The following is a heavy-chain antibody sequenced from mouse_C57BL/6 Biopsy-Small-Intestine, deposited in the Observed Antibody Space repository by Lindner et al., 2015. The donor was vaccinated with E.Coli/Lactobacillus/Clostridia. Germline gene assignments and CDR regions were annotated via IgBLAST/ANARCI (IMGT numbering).Heavy chain of an antibody. J-gene: IGHJ1*03. D-gene: IGHD2-3*01. V-gene: IGHV1-66*01. CDR1: GYSFTSYY. CDR2: IYPGSGNT. Sequence: VQLQESGPGLVKPGASVKISCKASGYSFTSYYIHWVKQRPGQGLEWIGWIYPGSGNTKYNEKFKGKATLTADTSSSTAYMQLSSLTSEDSAVYYCARGSIYDGYYWYFDVWGTGTTVTVSS. CDR3: ARGSIYDGYYWYFDV.